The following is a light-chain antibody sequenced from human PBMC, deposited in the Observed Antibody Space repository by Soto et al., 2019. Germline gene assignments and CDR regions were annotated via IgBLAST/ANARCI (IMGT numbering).Light chain of an antibody. CDR1: QTISTY. Sequence: EVVLTQSPATLSLSPGERATLSCRASQTISTYLAWYQQKHGQSPRLLISDASNRATGIPARFSGSGTGTDFTLTISSLEPEDFVVYYCQRRSNWPPTFGQGTKLEIK. CDR3: QRRSNWPPT. J-gene: IGKJ2*01. CDR2: DAS. V-gene: IGKV3-11*01.